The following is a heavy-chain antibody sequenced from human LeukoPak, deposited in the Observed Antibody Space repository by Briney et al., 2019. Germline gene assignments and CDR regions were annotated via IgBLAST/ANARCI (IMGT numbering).Heavy chain of an antibody. CDR2: IYRGDSDS. V-gene: IGHV5-51*01. D-gene: IGHD1-26*01. Sequence: GESLKTPARGSGYPFTSYLIGAVRQLLLKGLTWMGFIYRGDSDSRYRPSFQGEVTIAADTSISTAYLQWSSLKASDNAMYYCARRSIGGASYFDYWGQGTLVTVSS. CDR1: GYPFTSYL. J-gene: IGHJ4*02. CDR3: ARRSIGGASYFDY.